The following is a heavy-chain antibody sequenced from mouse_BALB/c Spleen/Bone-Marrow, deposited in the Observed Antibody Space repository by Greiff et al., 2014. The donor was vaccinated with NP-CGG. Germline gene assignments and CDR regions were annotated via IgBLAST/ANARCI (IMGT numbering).Heavy chain of an antibody. J-gene: IGHJ4*01. V-gene: IGHV2-9*02. CDR2: LWADGST. CDR1: GFSLTTYG. CDR3: ARITTATGAMDY. D-gene: IGHD1-2*01. Sequence: VQVVESGPGLVAPSQSLSITCTVSGFSLTTYGVHWVRQPPGKGLEWLGVLWADGSTNYNSALMSRLSNSKDNSKSQVFLKMNSLQTDDTAMYYCARITTATGAMDYWGQGTSVTVSS.